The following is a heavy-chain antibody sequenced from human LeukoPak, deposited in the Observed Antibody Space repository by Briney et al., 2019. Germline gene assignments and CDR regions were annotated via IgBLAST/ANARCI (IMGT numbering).Heavy chain of an antibody. CDR3: ARLGVNYNYYYYMDV. V-gene: IGHV4-39*07. CDR1: GGSISSSSYY. J-gene: IGHJ6*03. D-gene: IGHD3-10*01. Sequence: SETLSLTCTVSGGSISSSSYYWGWIRQPPGKGLEWIGEINHSGSTNYNPSLKSRVTISVDTSKNQFSLKLSSVTAADTAVYYCARLGVNYNYYYYMDVWGKGTTVTISS. CDR2: INHSGST.